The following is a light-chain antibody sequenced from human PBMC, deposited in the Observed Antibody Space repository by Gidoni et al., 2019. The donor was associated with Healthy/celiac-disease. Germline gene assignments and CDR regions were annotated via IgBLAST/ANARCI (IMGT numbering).Light chain of an antibody. V-gene: IGKV1-33*01. CDR3: QQYDNLPPLT. CDR2: YAS. J-gene: IGKJ4*01. CDR1: QDISNY. Sequence: DIQMTQSPSSLSASVGDRVTITCQASQDISNYLNWYQQKPGKAPKPLIYYASNLETGVPSRFSGSGSGTDFTFSIISLQPEDIATYYCQQYDNLPPLTFGGGTKVEIK.